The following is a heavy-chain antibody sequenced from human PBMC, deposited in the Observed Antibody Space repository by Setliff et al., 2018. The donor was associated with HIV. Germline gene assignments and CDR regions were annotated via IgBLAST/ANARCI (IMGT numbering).Heavy chain of an antibody. J-gene: IGHJ4*02. V-gene: IGHV4-59*12. CDR1: GGFISSYY. CDR3: ARRYSGYVALDF. D-gene: IGHD5-12*01. CDR2: INHSGTT. Sequence: SETLSLTCTVSGGFISSYYWSWIRQPPGKGLEWIGEINHSGTTNYNPSLKSRVTISVDTSKNQFSLKVTSVTAADTAVYFCARRYSGYVALDFWGQGTLVTVPQ.